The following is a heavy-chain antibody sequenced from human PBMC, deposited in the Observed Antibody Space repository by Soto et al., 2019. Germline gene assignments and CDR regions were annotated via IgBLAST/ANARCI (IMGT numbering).Heavy chain of an antibody. Sequence: QVQLVQSGTEVKKPGASVKVSCKASGFTFTNYYMHWVRQAPGQGLGWMGIMNPTDGSTTYAQKFRGRVTMTRDTSTSTVYLELSSLTSEDTAVFYCARAPPNDGWFDPWGQGTLVIVS. CDR1: GFTFTNYY. CDR2: MNPTDGST. D-gene: IGHD1-1*01. CDR3: ARAPPNDGWFDP. V-gene: IGHV1-46*01. J-gene: IGHJ5*02.